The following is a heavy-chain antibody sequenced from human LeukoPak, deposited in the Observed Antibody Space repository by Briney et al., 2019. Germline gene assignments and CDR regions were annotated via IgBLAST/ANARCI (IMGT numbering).Heavy chain of an antibody. CDR2: MNPNSGNT. D-gene: IGHD4-17*01. Sequence: GASVKVSCKASGYTFTSYDINWVRQATGQGLEWMGWMNPNSGNTGYAQKFQGRVTITRNTSISTAYMELSSLRSEDTAVYYCARDRGAMTTVPYYYYYMDVWGKGTTVTISS. CDR1: GYTFTSYD. J-gene: IGHJ6*03. V-gene: IGHV1-8*03. CDR3: ARDRGAMTTVPYYYYYMDV.